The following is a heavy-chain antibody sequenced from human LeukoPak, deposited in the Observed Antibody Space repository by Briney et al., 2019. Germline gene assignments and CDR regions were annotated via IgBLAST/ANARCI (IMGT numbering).Heavy chain of an antibody. V-gene: IGHV3-33*01. CDR3: ASSAGALIDC. Sequence: TGGSLRLSCAASGFTFSNYDMHWVRQARGKGLEWVAVIWFDGSNKFYADSVKGRFTISRDNSKNTLYLQMNSLRAEDTAVYYCASSAGALIDCWGQGTLVIVSS. CDR1: GFTFSNYD. CDR2: IWFDGSNK. D-gene: IGHD6-19*01. J-gene: IGHJ4*02.